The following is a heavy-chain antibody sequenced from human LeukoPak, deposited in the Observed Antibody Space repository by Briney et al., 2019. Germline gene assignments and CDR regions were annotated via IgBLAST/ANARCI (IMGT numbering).Heavy chain of an antibody. CDR3: ARHPSTVYSSSFLYYYYYYMDV. J-gene: IGHJ6*03. CDR1: GDSVSSNSAA. V-gene: IGHV6-1*01. D-gene: IGHD6-6*01. CDR2: TYYRSKWYN. Sequence: SQTLSLTCAISGDSVSSNSAAWNWIRQSPSRGLEWLGRTYYRSKWYNDYAVSVKSRITINPDTSKNQLSLQLNSVTPEDTAVYYCARHPSTVYSSSFLYYYYYYMDVWGKGTTVTVSS.